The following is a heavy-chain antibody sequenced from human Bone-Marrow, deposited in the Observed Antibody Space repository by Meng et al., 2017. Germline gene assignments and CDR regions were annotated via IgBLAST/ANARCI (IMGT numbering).Heavy chain of an antibody. V-gene: IGHV4-39*06. D-gene: IGHD3-10*01. CDR3: AKNAYYYGSGGDY. CDR2: IYYSGST. CDR1: GGSISSSSYY. J-gene: IGHJ4*02. Sequence: RLRLQGSGPGLVKPSGTLSLTCTASGGSISSSSYYWGWIRQPPGKGLEWIGSIYYSGSTYYNPSLKSRVTISVDTSKNQFSLKLSSVTAADTAVYYCAKNAYYYGSGGDYWGQGTLVTVSS.